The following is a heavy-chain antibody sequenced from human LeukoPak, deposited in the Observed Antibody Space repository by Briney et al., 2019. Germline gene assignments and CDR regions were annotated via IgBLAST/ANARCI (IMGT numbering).Heavy chain of an antibody. J-gene: IGHJ4*02. CDR1: GFTFSDYG. Sequence: SGGSLRLSCEASGFTFSDYGMNWVRQSPGKGLEWISYIDDSSGAIYYADSVKGRFAISRDNAKNSLYLQMNSLRAEDTAVYYRARSSISSSYTYWGQGTLVTVSS. V-gene: IGHV3-48*04. CDR3: ARSSISSSYTY. D-gene: IGHD2-2*02. CDR2: IDDSSGAI.